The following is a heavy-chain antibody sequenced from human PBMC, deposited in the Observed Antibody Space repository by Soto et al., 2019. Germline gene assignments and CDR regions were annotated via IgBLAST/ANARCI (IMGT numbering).Heavy chain of an antibody. Sequence: QVQLVQSGAEEKKPGASVKVSCKACGYTFTNYAMHWVRQAAGQRLEWMGWINAGNGNTKYSQKFQGRVTITRDTSASTAYMELSSLRSEDTAVYYCARVSGYYLPDYWGQGTLVTVSS. J-gene: IGHJ4*02. CDR1: GYTFTNYA. CDR2: INAGNGNT. V-gene: IGHV1-3*05. CDR3: ARVSGYYLPDY. D-gene: IGHD5-12*01.